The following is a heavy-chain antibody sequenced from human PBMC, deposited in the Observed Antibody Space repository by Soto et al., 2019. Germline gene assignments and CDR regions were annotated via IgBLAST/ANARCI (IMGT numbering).Heavy chain of an antibody. D-gene: IGHD3-10*01. CDR1: GYTFTNFY. J-gene: IGHJ4*02. Sequence: QVQLVQSGAEVKKPGASVKVSCKASGYTFTNFYVHWVRKAPGQGLEWMGIITPRGGATTYAQKFQGRVTMTRVTSTSTVYMELSSLRSEDTAVYFCARAPREKLFYVVYWGRGTLVSVSS. V-gene: IGHV1-46*01. CDR3: ARAPREKLFYVVY. CDR2: ITPRGGAT.